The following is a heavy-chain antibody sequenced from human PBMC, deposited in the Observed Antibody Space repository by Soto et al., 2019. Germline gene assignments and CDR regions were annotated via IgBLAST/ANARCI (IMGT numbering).Heavy chain of an antibody. CDR3: ARYKSNYYYGMDV. V-gene: IGHV4-61*01. J-gene: IGHJ6*02. D-gene: IGHD1-20*01. CDR1: GGSVSSGSYY. CDR2: IYYSGIT. Sequence: ASETLSLTCTVSGGSVSSGSYYWSWIRQPPGKGLEWIGYIYYSGITNYNPSLKSRVTISVDTSKNQFSLKLSSVTAADTAVYYCARYKSNYYYGMDVWGQGTTVTVSS.